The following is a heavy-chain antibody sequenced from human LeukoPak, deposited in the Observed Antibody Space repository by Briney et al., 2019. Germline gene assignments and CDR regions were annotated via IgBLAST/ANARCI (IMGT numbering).Heavy chain of an antibody. CDR2: IFYTATT. J-gene: IGHJ5*02. V-gene: IGHV4-39*01. D-gene: IGHD6-19*01. CDR3: ARRSSGWYGHWYAP. CDR1: GGSISSKNDD. Sequence: PSQTLSLTCSVSGGSISSKNDDWGWLRQPPGKGLEWIGNIFYTATTFYNPSLKNRVTISVDTSKHHFSLILSSGTAADTAVYYCARRSSGWYGHWYAPWGQGTLVTVSS.